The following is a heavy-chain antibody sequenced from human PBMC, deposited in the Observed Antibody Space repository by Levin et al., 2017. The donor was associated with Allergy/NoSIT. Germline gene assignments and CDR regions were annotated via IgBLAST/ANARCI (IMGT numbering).Heavy chain of an antibody. CDR1: GGSFSGYY. CDR3: ATSTVTTRRYYYYGMDV. D-gene: IGHD4-17*01. CDR2: INHSGST. Sequence: AGGSLRLSCAVYGGSFSGYYWSWIRQPPGKGLEWIGEINHSGSTNYNPSLKSRVTISVDTSKNQFSLKLSSVTAADTAVYYCATSTVTTRRYYYYGMDVWGQGTTVTVSS. J-gene: IGHJ6*02. V-gene: IGHV4-34*01.